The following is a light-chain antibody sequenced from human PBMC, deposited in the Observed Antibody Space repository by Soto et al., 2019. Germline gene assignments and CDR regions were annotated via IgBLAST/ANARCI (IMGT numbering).Light chain of an antibody. CDR2: KAS. CDR3: QHYNSYSEA. CDR1: QSISSW. V-gene: IGKV1-5*03. J-gene: IGKJ1*01. Sequence: IQMTQSPSTLSASVGDRVTITCRASQSISSWLAWYQQKPGKAPNLLIYKASTLESGVPSRFSGSRSGTEFTLTISSVQPDDFATYYCQHYNSYSEAFGQGTKVDI.